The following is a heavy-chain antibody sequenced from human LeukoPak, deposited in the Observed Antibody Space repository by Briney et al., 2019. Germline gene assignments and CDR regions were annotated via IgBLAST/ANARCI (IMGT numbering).Heavy chain of an antibody. CDR1: RFTFSIYA. D-gene: IGHD6-19*01. CDR3: ANSGASSGWAFDY. V-gene: IGHV3-23*01. J-gene: IGHJ4*02. Sequence: GGSLRLSCAASRFTFSIYAMSWVRQAPGKGLEWVSAISGSGGSTYYADSVKGRFTISRDNSKNTLYLQMNSLRAEDTAVYYCANSGASSGWAFDYWGQGTLVTVSS. CDR2: ISGSGGST.